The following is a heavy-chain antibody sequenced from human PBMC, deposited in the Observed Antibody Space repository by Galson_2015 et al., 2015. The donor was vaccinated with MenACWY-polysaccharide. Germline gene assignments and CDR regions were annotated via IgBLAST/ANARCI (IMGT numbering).Heavy chain of an antibody. Sequence: SVKVSCKASGYTFTSFGISWVRQAPGQGLEWMGWISGYDGHTNYAQKFQGRVTMTTDTSTSTAYMELRSLRSDDTAVYYCARDPGSGSPYYFDYWGQGTLFTVSS. D-gene: IGHD3-10*01. V-gene: IGHV1-18*01. CDR3: ARDPGSGSPYYFDY. CDR1: GYTFTSFG. J-gene: IGHJ4*02. CDR2: ISGYDGHT.